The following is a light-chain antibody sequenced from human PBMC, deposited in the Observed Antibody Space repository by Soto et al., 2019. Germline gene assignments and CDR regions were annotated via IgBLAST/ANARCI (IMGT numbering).Light chain of an antibody. CDR2: GAS. V-gene: IGKV3-15*01. CDR3: QQYDNWPPLT. CDR1: QSVSSN. J-gene: IGKJ4*01. Sequence: EIVMTQSPATLSVSPGERATLSCRASQSVSSNLAWYQQKPGQALRLLIYGASTRATGIPARFSGSGSGTEFTRTISSLQSEDFAVYYCQQYDNWPPLTFGGGTKVEIK.